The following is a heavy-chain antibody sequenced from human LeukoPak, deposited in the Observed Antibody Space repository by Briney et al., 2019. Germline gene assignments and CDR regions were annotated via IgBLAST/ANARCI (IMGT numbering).Heavy chain of an antibody. V-gene: IGHV4-39*01. D-gene: IGHD3-22*01. Sequence: PSETLSFTCTVSGGSISSSSCSWGWIRQPPGKGLEWIGSIYYSGSTYYNPSLKSRVTISVDTSKNQFSLKLSSVTAADTAVYYCARLRHYYDSSGYFDYWGQGTLVTVSS. CDR3: ARLRHYYDSSGYFDY. CDR2: IYYSGST. CDR1: GGSISSSSCS. J-gene: IGHJ4*02.